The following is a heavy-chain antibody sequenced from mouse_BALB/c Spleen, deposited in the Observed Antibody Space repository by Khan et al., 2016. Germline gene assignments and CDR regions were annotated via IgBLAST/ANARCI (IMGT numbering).Heavy chain of an antibody. CDR2: IRSKSKNYAT. V-gene: IGHV10-1*02. J-gene: IGHJ4*01. CDR3: VREDGPYAMDY. CDR1: GFTFNTYA. D-gene: IGHD3-1*01. Sequence: EVQLVESGGGLVQPKGSLKLSCAASGFTFNTYAMNWVRQAPGKGLEWVARIRSKSKNYATYYADSVKDRFTISRDDSQSMLYLQMNNLKTEDTAMYYCVREDGPYAMDYWGQGTSVTVSS.